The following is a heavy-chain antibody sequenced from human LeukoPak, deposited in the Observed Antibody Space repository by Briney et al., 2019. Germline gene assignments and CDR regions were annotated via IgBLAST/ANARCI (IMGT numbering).Heavy chain of an antibody. D-gene: IGHD3-22*01. J-gene: IGHJ4*02. V-gene: IGHV4-39*01. CDR1: GGSIIGSTSY. CDR3: ARGYDY. CDR2: INYSGST. Sequence: PSETLSLTCTVSGGSIIGSTSYWGRIPQPPGKGLDWIGIINYSGSTYYNPSLRSRVTISVDTPKNQFSVKLNSVTASDTAVYYCARGYDYWGQGTLVTVSS.